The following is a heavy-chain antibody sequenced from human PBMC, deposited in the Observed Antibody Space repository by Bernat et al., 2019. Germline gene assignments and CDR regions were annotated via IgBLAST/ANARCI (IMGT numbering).Heavy chain of an antibody. CDR3: ARDLWGYSYGLGAFDI. J-gene: IGHJ3*02. D-gene: IGHD5-18*01. CDR1: GGSISSGGYY. V-gene: IGHV4-31*03. CDR2: IYYSGST. Sequence: QVQLQESGPGLVKPSQTLSLTCTVSGGSISSGGYYWSWIRQHPGKGLEWIGYIYYSGSTYYNPSLKSRVTISVDTSKNQFSLKLSSVTAADTAVYYCARDLWGYSYGLGAFDIWGQGTMVTVSS.